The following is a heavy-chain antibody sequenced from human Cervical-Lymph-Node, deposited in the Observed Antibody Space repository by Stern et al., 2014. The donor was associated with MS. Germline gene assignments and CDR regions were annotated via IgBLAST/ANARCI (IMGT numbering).Heavy chain of an antibody. D-gene: IGHD3-22*01. CDR2: IYTSGST. V-gene: IGHV4-61*02. CDR1: GGSISSGPYY. CDR3: ARGRYYYDSSGYYPRYFDL. Sequence: QVQLQESGPGLVKPSQTLSLTCTVSGGSISSGPYYWSWIRQPAGKGLEWIGRIYTSGSTHYNPSLKSRVTISVDTSKNHFSLKLTSVTAADTAVYYCARGRYYYDSSGYYPRYFDLWGRGTLVTVSS. J-gene: IGHJ2*01.